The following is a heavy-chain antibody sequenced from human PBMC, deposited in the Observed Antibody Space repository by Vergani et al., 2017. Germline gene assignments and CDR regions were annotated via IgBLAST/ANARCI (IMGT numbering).Heavy chain of an antibody. CDR3: TRQVVYDSSGYRDY. CDR2: IRSKANSYAT. J-gene: IGHJ4*02. V-gene: IGHV3-73*01. Sequence: EVQLVESGGGLVQPGGSLKLSCAASGFTLSGSAMHWVLQASGKGLEWVGRIRSKANSYATAYAASVKGRFTISRDDSKNTAYLQMNSLKTEDTAVYYCTRQVVYDSSGYRDYWGQGTLVTVSS. D-gene: IGHD3-22*01. CDR1: GFTLSGSA.